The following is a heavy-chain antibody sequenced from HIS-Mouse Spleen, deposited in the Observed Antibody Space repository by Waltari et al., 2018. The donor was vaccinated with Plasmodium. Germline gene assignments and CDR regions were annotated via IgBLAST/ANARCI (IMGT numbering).Heavy chain of an antibody. V-gene: IGHV3-7*01. J-gene: IGHJ2*01. Sequence: EVQLVESGGGLVQPGGSLRLSCAASGFTFSSYWMSWVRQAPGKGLEGVANIKQDGSEKYYVDYVKGRFTSSRDNSKNSLYRQMNGLGAEDTAVYYCASSWYWYFDLWGRGTLVTVSS. CDR3: ASSWYWYFDL. D-gene: IGHD6-13*01. CDR2: IKQDGSEK. CDR1: GFTFSSYW.